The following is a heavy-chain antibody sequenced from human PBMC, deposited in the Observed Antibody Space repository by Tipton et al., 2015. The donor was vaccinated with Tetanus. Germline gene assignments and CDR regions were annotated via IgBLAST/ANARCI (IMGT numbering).Heavy chain of an antibody. CDR3: ARGADCSGGSCFSGDFDN. V-gene: IGHV3-33*01. J-gene: IGHJ4*02. CDR2: SWYDGTDK. Sequence: SLRLSCAASGFIFSSYGIHWVRQAPGKGLEWVAVSWYDGTDKYYVDSVKGRFTISRDNSKNTLYLQMNSLRAEDTAVYYCARGADCSGGSCFSGDFDNWGQGTQVTVSS. D-gene: IGHD2-15*01. CDR1: GFIFSSYG.